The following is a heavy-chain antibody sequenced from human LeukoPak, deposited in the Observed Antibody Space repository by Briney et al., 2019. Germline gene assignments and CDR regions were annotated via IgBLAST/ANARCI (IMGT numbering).Heavy chain of an antibody. D-gene: IGHD6-19*01. CDR2: ISRSSSYI. CDR1: GFTVSSNY. Sequence: GGSLRLSCAASGFTVSSNYMSWVRQAPGKGLEWVSSISRSSSYIYYADSVKGRFTISRDNAKNSLYLQMNSLRAEDTAVYYCAKSQVAVAGPFDYWGQGTLVTVSS. V-gene: IGHV3-21*01. CDR3: AKSQVAVAGPFDY. J-gene: IGHJ4*02.